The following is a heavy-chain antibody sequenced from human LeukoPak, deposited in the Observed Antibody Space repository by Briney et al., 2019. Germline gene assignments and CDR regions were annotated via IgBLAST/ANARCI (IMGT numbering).Heavy chain of an antibody. CDR3: ARDVHGDYGSGWFDP. D-gene: IGHD4-17*01. J-gene: IGHJ5*02. Sequence: SVKVSCKTSGGTFNNSAISWVREAPGQGLEWLGGIMPLFGTAGYARKFQGRVTITKDESTRTVYLELTSLTSDDTAVYYCARDVHGDYGSGWFDPWGQGTLVSVSS. V-gene: IGHV1-69*05. CDR2: IMPLFGTA. CDR1: GGTFNNSA.